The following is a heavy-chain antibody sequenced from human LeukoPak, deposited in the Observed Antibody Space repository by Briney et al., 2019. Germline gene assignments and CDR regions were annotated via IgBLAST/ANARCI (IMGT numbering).Heavy chain of an antibody. D-gene: IGHD3-22*01. Sequence: PGGSLRLSCAGSGFTSDDCAMHWVRQAPGKGLEWVSGISWNSGSIGYADSVKGRFTISRDNAKNSLYLQMNSLRAEDTALYYCAKDGYDSSGYGRARGYFDYWGQGTLVTVSS. CDR3: AKDGYDSSGYGRARGYFDY. CDR2: ISWNSGSI. J-gene: IGHJ4*02. V-gene: IGHV3-9*02. CDR1: GFTSDDCA.